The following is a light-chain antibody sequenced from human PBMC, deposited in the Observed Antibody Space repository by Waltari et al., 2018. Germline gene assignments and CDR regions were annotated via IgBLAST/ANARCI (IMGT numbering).Light chain of an antibody. CDR3: YSSDTTGLRV. J-gene: IGLJ1*01. V-gene: IGLV3-10*01. CDR1: ELPRKY. Sequence: SYELTQPPSVSVSPGQKARITCSGHELPRKYAYWFQQKSGQAPRLVIFEDTKRPSEIPERFSGSSSGTVATLTITGAQVDDEADYYCYSSDTTGLRVFGSGTTVVVL. CDR2: EDT.